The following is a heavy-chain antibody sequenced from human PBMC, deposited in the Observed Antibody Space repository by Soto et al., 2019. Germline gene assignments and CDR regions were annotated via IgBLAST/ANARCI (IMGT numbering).Heavy chain of an antibody. CDR3: ASSGQGYCSGGSCYGAVGWFDP. D-gene: IGHD2-15*01. Sequence: QVQLVQSGAEVKKPGASVKVSCKASGYTFTSYYMHWVRQAPGQGLEWMGIINPSGGSTSYAQKFQGRVTMTRDTSTSTVYMELSSLRSEDTAVYYCASSGQGYCSGGSCYGAVGWFDPWGQGTLVTVSS. CDR2: INPSGGST. V-gene: IGHV1-46*03. CDR1: GYTFTSYY. J-gene: IGHJ5*02.